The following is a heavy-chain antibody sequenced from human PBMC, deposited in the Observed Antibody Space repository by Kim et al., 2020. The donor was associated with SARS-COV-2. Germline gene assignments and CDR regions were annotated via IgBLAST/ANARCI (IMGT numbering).Heavy chain of an antibody. J-gene: IGHJ3*02. CDR1: GFTSSSYW. D-gene: IGHD3-3*01. CDR3: RFYHLWSAYYGDAFDI. Sequence: GGSLRLSCAASGFTSSSYWMSWVRQAPGKGLEWVANIKQDGSEKFYVDSVKGRFTISGDNAKNSLYLQMNSLRAEDTAVYYCRFYHLWSAYYGDAFDIWGQGTMVTVSS. CDR2: IKQDGSEK. V-gene: IGHV3-7*01.